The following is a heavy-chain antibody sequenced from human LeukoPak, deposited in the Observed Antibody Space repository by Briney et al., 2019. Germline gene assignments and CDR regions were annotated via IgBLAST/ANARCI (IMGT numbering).Heavy chain of an antibody. CDR3: ARGRILLDY. CDR1: GFTFSSYW. D-gene: IGHD1-26*01. J-gene: IGHJ4*02. Sequence: GGSLRLSCEASGFTFSSYWMSWVRQAPGKGLEWVANIKEDGSEKYYLDSVKGRFTISRDNAKNALYLQMNSLRAEDTAVYYCARGRILLDYWGQGTLVTVSS. CDR2: IKEDGSEK. V-gene: IGHV3-7*02.